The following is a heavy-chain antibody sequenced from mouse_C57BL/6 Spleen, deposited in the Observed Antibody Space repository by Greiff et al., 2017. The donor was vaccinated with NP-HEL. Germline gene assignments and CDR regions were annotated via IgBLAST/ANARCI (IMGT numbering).Heavy chain of an antibody. J-gene: IGHJ4*01. CDR1: GFTFSDYG. CDR2: ISSGSSTI. V-gene: IGHV5-17*01. D-gene: IGHD3-2*02. CDR3: ARPRAETAQATAAKGY. Sequence: EVQGVESGGGLVKPGGSLKLSCAASGFTFSDYGMHWVRQAPEKGLEWVAYISSGSSTIYYADTVKGRFTISRDNAKNTLFLQMTSLRSEDAAMYYCARPRAETAQATAAKGYWGQGTSVTASS.